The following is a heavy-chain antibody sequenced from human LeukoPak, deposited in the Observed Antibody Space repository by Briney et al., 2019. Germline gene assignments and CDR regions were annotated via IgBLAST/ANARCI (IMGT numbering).Heavy chain of an antibody. J-gene: IGHJ4*02. CDR3: ATVFDY. V-gene: IGHV3-74*01. D-gene: IGHD4-17*01. CDR1: GLTFSNHW. CDR2: IDGDGSGT. Sequence: PGGSLRLSWAASGLTFSNHWMHWVRQAPGKGLVWVSRIDGDGSGTSYADSVKGRFTISRDNAKNTSYLQMDSLRAEDSAVYYCATVFDYWGQGTLVTVSS.